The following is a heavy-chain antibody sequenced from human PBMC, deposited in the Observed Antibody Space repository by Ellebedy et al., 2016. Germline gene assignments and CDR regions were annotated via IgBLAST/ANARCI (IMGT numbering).Heavy chain of an antibody. Sequence: SETLSLTXTVSGGSLNSGSYYWGWIRQPPGKGLEWIGSIYHSGSTYYNPSLKSRVTISVDTSKNQFSLKLSSVTAADTAVYYCAREVGADFDYWGQGTLVTVSS. CDR2: IYHSGST. CDR1: GGSLNSGSYY. V-gene: IGHV4-39*07. CDR3: AREVGADFDY. J-gene: IGHJ4*02. D-gene: IGHD1-26*01.